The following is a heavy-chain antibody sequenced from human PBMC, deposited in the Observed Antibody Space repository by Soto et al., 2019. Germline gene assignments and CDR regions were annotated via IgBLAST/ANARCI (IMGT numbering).Heavy chain of an antibody. CDR1: GGSISSGGYY. D-gene: IGHD6-6*01. V-gene: IGHV4-31*03. CDR3: ARYSSSAHFDY. J-gene: IGHJ4*02. Sequence: SETLSLTCTVSGGSISSGGYYWSWIRQHPGKGLEWIGYIYYSGSTYYNPSLKSRVTISVDTSKNQFSLKLSSVTAADTAVYYCARYSSSAHFDYWGQGTLVIVSS. CDR2: IYYSGST.